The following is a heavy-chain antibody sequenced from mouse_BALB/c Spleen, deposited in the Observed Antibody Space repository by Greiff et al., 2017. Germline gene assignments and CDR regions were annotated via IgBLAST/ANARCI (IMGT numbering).Heavy chain of an antibody. CDR2: INSNGGST. CDR3: AREGYWYFDV. J-gene: IGHJ1*01. Sequence: EVQLVESGGGLVKLGGSLKLSCAASGFTFSSYYMSWVHQTPEKRLELVAAINSNGGSTYYPDTVKGRFTISRDNAKNTLYLQMSSLKSEDTALYYCAREGYWYFDVWGAGTTVTVSS. CDR1: GFTFSSYY. V-gene: IGHV5-6-2*01.